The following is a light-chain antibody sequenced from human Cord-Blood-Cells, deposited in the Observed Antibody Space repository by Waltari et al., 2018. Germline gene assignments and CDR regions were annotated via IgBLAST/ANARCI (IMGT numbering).Light chain of an antibody. CDR1: QIASSY. J-gene: IGKJ4*01. V-gene: IGKV3-11*01. Sequence: EIVWTQSPAPPSSSPGERATLSCRASQIASSYLAWYQQPRHHAPRLLIYDASNSATGPPARFSGSGAGTDFTLTISRQAAEYFAVYCCQQRSNWLTFGGGTKVEIK. CDR2: DAS. CDR3: QQRSNWLT.